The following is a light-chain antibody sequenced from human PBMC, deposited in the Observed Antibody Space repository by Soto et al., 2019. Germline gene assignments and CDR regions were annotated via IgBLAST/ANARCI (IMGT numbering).Light chain of an antibody. CDR1: QSISSY. J-gene: IGKJ4*01. CDR2: DAS. V-gene: IGKV3-11*01. CDR3: QQRSNLPLT. Sequence: EIVLTQSPATLSLSPGERATLSCRASQSISSYLVWYQQKPGQAPRLLIYDASTRATGIPGRFSGSGSGTDFTLTIRSPEPEDVALYFCQQRSNLPLTFRGGTKVEIK.